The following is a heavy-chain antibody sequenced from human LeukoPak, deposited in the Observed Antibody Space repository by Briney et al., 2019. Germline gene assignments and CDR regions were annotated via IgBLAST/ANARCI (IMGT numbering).Heavy chain of an antibody. D-gene: IGHD3-10*01. Sequence: GGSLRLSCVASGFTFISYGMHWVRQAPGKGVEWVVFIRYDGSNKYYADSVKGRFTISRDNSKNTVYLEMNSLKAEDTAVYYCAKDHYGSGSHYDYWGQGTLVTVSS. CDR3: AKDHYGSGSHYDY. CDR1: GFTFISYG. J-gene: IGHJ4*02. CDR2: IRYDGSNK. V-gene: IGHV3-30*02.